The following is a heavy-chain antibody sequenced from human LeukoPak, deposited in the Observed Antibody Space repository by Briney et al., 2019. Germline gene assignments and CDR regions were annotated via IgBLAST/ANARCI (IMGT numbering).Heavy chain of an antibody. V-gene: IGHV1-2*02. CDR2: INPNSGGT. CDR1: GYTFTGYS. Sequence: ASVKVSCKASGYTFTGYSMHWVRHAPGQGLEWLGWINPNSGGTNYAQKFQGRVTITRDTSISTAYMELSRLRSDDTAVYYCARDAKYYASGSFPYWGQGTLVTVSS. CDR3: ARDAKYYASGSFPY. J-gene: IGHJ4*02. D-gene: IGHD3-10*01.